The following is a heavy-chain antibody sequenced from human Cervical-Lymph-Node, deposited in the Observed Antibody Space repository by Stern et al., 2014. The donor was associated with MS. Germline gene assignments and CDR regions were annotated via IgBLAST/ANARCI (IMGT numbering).Heavy chain of an antibody. V-gene: IGHV5-51*01. J-gene: IGHJ4*02. Sequence: EVQLVESGPEVKRPGESLKISCQASGYTFTSYWIGWVRQMPGKGLEWIAIIFPGGSDIRYSPSFQGQVPISADKSRSTAYWQWNNLKASDTAIYYCARQRYFDYWGQGTLVTVSS. CDR1: GYTFTSYW. CDR3: ARQRYFDY. CDR2: IFPGGSDI.